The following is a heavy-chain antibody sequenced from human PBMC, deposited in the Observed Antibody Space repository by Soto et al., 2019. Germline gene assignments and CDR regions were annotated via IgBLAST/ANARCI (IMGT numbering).Heavy chain of an antibody. Sequence: SETLSLTCTVSGGSISSSSSYWGWIRQPPGKGLEWVGKINYSGNTYYNPSLGSRVTISVDTSKNQFSLKLSSVTAADTAVYYCARVPGYYYYYYMDVWGKGTTVTGSS. CDR1: GGSISSSSSY. CDR3: ARVPGYYYYYYMDV. V-gene: IGHV4-39*07. J-gene: IGHJ6*03. CDR2: INYSGNT.